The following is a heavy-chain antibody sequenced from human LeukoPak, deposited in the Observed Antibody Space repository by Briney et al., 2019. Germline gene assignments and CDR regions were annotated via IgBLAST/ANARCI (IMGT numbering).Heavy chain of an antibody. CDR1: GFTVSSYS. CDR3: ARVGPWVNPDYYYYLMEV. CDR2: ISSNSSNI. D-gene: IGHD3-16*01. Sequence: GGSLRLSCAASGFTVSSYSMNWVRQAPGKGLEWVSSISSNSSNIYYADSVKGRFTISRDNAKNSLHLQMNSLRAEDTAVYYFARVGPWVNPDYYYYLMEVWGKESKVTVS. J-gene: IGHJ6*03. V-gene: IGHV3-21*04.